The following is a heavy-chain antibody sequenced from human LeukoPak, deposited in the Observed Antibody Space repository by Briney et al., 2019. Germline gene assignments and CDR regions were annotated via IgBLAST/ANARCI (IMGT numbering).Heavy chain of an antibody. Sequence: GGSLRLSCAASGFTFNIYAIHWVRQAPGKGLEWVAVISYDGSNKYYADSVKGRFTISRDNSKNTLYLQMNSLRAEDTAVYYCARDVGTYGDYGGYADYWGQGTLVTVSS. D-gene: IGHD4-17*01. CDR1: GFTFNIYA. CDR3: ARDVGTYGDYGGYADY. V-gene: IGHV3-30-3*01. J-gene: IGHJ4*02. CDR2: ISYDGSNK.